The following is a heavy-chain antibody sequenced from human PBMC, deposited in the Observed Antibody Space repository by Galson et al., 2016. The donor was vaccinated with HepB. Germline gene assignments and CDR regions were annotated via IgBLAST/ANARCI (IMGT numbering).Heavy chain of an antibody. Sequence: SLRLSCAASGFSFSDYSLNWVRQAPGKGLEWVAYISRDSNTIHYAGSVKGRFTISRDNAKNSLYLQMNSLRDEDTAVYYCASALGIRDYYGMDVWGQGTTVTVSS. D-gene: IGHD7-27*01. CDR1: GFSFSDYS. V-gene: IGHV3-48*02. CDR3: ASALGIRDYYGMDV. CDR2: ISRDSNTI. J-gene: IGHJ6*02.